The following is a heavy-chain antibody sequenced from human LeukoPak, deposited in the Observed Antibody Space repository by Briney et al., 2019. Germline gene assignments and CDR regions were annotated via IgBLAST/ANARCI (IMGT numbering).Heavy chain of an antibody. J-gene: IGHJ5*02. D-gene: IGHD2-2*01. V-gene: IGHV4-34*01. CDR1: GGSFSGYY. CDR3: ARGGGIVVVPAAIWFYP. CDR2: INHSGST. Sequence: PSESLSLTCAVYGGSFSGYYWSWIPQPPGKGLEWIGEINHSGSTNYNPSLKSRVTISVDTSKNQFSLKLSSVTAADTAVYYCARGGGIVVVPAAIWFYPWGQGTLVTVSS.